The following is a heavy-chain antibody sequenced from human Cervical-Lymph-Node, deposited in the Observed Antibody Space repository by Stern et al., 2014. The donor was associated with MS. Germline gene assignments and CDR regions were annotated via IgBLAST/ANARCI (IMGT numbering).Heavy chain of an antibody. D-gene: IGHD6-13*01. CDR1: GFSLSTSGMR. J-gene: IGHJ4*02. CDR3: ARIRGSTWYYLDY. V-gene: IGHV2-70*04. CDR2: LDWDDDK. Sequence: QVTLRESGPALVKPTQTLTLTCTFSGFSLSTSGMRVSWIRQPPGKALEWLARLDWDDDKFYSTSLKTRLTTSKGPVTNQHDLSVTNMDPEDTATYYCARIRGSTWYYLDYWGQGTLVTVSS.